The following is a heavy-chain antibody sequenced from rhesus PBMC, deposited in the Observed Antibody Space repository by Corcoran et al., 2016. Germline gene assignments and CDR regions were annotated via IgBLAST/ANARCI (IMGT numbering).Heavy chain of an antibody. CDR3: AKRDSSGWSFFDY. Sequence: EVQLVQSGAEVQRPGESLRISCTTSGYSFTSSWISWVRQMPGKGLEWMGSIYPGDSETTSSPSFQGQVTISADKSISTTYLQWSSLKASDTATYYCAKRDSSGWSFFDYWGQGVLVTVSS. CDR1: GYSFTSSW. V-gene: IGHV5S1*01. J-gene: IGHJ4*01. D-gene: IGHD6S26*01. CDR2: IYPGDSET.